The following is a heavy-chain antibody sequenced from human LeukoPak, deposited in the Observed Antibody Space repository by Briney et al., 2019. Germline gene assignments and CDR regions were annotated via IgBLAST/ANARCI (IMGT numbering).Heavy chain of an antibody. CDR3: ARLVVRANRKKLGRGGYYFDY. D-gene: IGHD1-1*01. CDR1: GGSFSGYY. Sequence: PLETLSLTCAVYGGSFSGYYWSWIRQPPGKGLEWIGEINHSGSTNYNPSLKSRVTISVDTSKNQFSLKLSSVTAADTAVYYCARLVVRANRKKLGRGGYYFDYWGQGTLVTVSS. J-gene: IGHJ4*02. CDR2: INHSGST. V-gene: IGHV4-34*01.